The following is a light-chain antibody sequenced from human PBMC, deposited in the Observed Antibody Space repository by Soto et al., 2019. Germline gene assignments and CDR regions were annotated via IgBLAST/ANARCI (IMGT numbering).Light chain of an antibody. CDR1: QSVSSN. J-gene: IGKJ1*01. CDR3: QQYDNWPTWT. V-gene: IGKV3-15*01. Sequence: EIVMTQSPATLSGSPGERATLSCRASQSVSSNLAWYQQKPGQAPRLLIFGASTRATGIPARFSGSGSGTEFTLTISSLQSEGFAVYYCQQYDNWPTWTFGQGTKVDIK. CDR2: GAS.